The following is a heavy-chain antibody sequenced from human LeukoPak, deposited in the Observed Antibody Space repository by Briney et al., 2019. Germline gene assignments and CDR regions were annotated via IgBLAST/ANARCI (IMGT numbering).Heavy chain of an antibody. D-gene: IGHD6-19*01. CDR1: GFTFSSYE. J-gene: IGHJ4*02. CDR2: ISSGGGTI. CDR3: ARGRYSGGWYYFDY. V-gene: IGHV3-48*03. Sequence: GGSLRLSCAASGFTFSSYELNWVRQAPGKGLEWISYISSGGGTIYYADSVKGRFTISRDNAKNSLYLQMNSLTAEDTAVYYCARGRYSGGWYYFDYWAQGTLVTVSS.